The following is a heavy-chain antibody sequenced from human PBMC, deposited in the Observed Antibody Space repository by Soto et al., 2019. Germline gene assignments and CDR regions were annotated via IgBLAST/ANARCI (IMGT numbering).Heavy chain of an antibody. J-gene: IGHJ3*02. CDR3: ARKGIAAVEI. CDR2: TYYRSKWYN. V-gene: IGHV6-1*01. Sequence: SQTLSLTCAISGDSVSSDSAAWTWIRQSPSRGLEWLGRTYYRSKWYNDCAVSVKSRITINPDTSKNQFSLHLNSVTPEDTAVYYCARKGIAAVEIWGQGTMVTVSS. CDR1: GDSVSSDSAA. D-gene: IGHD6-13*01.